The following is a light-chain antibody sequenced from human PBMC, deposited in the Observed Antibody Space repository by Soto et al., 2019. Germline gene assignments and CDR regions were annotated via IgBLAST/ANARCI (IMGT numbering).Light chain of an antibody. CDR2: GAS. J-gene: IGKJ1*01. CDR1: QSVRSSY. Sequence: EIVLTQSPGTLSLSPGERATLSCRASQSVRSSYLTWYQQKPGQAPRLLIYGASSRATGIPGRFSGSGSGTAFTLTISRLEPEGFAVYYCQQYGSAPQTFGQGTKVEI. CDR3: QQYGSAPQT. V-gene: IGKV3-20*01.